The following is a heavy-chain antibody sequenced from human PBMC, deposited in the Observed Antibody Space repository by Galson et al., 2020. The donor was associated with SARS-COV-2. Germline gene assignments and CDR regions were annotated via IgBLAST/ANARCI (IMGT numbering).Heavy chain of an antibody. Sequence: GESLKISCAVSGFTFNSYTMSWLRQAPGKGPEWVSSISSNSEYIYYVDSLKGRFTISRDNAKNSLYLQMNSLRAEDTAVYYCAREASWAMFGMDVWGQGTTVTVSS. J-gene: IGHJ6*02. CDR1: GFTFNSYT. V-gene: IGHV3-21*01. D-gene: IGHD1-26*01. CDR2: ISSNSEYI. CDR3: AREASWAMFGMDV.